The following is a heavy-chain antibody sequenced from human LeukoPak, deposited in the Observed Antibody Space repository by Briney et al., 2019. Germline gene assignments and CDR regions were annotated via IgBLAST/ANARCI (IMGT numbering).Heavy chain of an antibody. CDR2: IYSGGST. Sequence: PGGSLRLSCAASGFIVSSNYMSGVRQAPGKGLEWVSVIYSGGSTYYADSVKGRFTISRDNSKNTLYLQMNSLRAEDTAVYYCARTSADYGEVLFDYWGQGTLVTVSS. CDR3: ARTSADYGEVLFDY. CDR1: GFIVSSNY. V-gene: IGHV3-53*01. J-gene: IGHJ4*02. D-gene: IGHD4/OR15-4a*01.